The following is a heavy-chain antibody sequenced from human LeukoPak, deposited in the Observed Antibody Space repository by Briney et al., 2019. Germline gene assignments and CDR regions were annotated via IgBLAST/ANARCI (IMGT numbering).Heavy chain of an antibody. CDR1: VGTFSSYA. Sequence: ASVKVSCKASVGTFSSYAISWVRQAPGQGLEWMGWISSYNGNANYAQKFQGRVTLTTDTSTSTAYTELMSLRSDDTAVYYCARGGPGIVIVPAADYWGQGTLVTVSS. CDR2: ISSYNGNA. D-gene: IGHD2-2*01. V-gene: IGHV1-18*01. J-gene: IGHJ4*02. CDR3: ARGGPGIVIVPAADY.